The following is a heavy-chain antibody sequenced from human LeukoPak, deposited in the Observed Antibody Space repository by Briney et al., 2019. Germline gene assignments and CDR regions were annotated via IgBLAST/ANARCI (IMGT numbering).Heavy chain of an antibody. CDR1: GFTLSGYW. CDR2: INSDGTST. CDR3: LRSYCTTSNCYGWFDP. D-gene: IGHD2-2*01. V-gene: IGHV3-74*01. Sequence: GGSLRLSCTASGFTLSGYWMHWVRQAPGKGLEWVSRINSDGTSTSYADSVKGRFTTSRDNAKNTLSLQMNSLRDEDTAVYYCLRSYCTTSNCYGWFDPWGQGTLVTVSS. J-gene: IGHJ5*02.